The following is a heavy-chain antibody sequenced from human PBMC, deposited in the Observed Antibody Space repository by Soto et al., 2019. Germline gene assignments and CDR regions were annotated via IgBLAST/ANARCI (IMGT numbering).Heavy chain of an antibody. CDR3: ANLGGIRWPPG. CDR1: GFTFSSYA. Sequence: LRLSCSASGFTFSSYAMSWVRQAPGKGLEWVSAISGSGGSTYYADSVKGRFTISRDNSKNTLYLQMNSLRAEDTAVYYCANLGGIRWPPGWGQGTLVTVSS. CDR2: ISGSGGST. J-gene: IGHJ4*02. V-gene: IGHV3-23*01. D-gene: IGHD3-16*01.